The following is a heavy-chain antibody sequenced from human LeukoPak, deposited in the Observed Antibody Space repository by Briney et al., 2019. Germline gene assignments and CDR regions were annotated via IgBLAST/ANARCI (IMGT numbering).Heavy chain of an antibody. D-gene: IGHD2-15*01. Sequence: GGSLRLSCAASGFTFSSYEMNWVRQAPGKGLEWVSYISSSGGTIYYADSVKGRFTISRDNAKNSLYLQMNSLRAEDTAVYYCARSLLGYCSGGSCYIDYYGMDVWGQGTTVTVSS. CDR3: ARSLLGYCSGGSCYIDYYGMDV. J-gene: IGHJ6*02. CDR2: ISSSGGTI. CDR1: GFTFSSYE. V-gene: IGHV3-48*03.